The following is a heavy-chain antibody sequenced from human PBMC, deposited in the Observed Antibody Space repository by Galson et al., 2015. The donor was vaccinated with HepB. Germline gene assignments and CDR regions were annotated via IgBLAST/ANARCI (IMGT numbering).Heavy chain of an antibody. D-gene: IGHD4-23*01. CDR3: ARDYGGNSGWLDP. J-gene: IGHJ5*02. V-gene: IGHV1-3*04. CDR1: GYSFSLYN. CDR2: VNIGNGNT. Sequence: SVKVSCKASGYSFSLYNLHWVRQAPGQRLEWMGWVNIGNGNTKYSEKFQDRVTLTRDTSATTAYMELSSLRSEDTAIYYCARDYGGNSGWLDPWGQGTLVTVSS.